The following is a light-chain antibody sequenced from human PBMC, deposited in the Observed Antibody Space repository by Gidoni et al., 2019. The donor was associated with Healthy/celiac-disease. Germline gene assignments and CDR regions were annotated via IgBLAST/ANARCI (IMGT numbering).Light chain of an antibody. CDR1: ELGGNY. J-gene: IGLJ2*01. CDR2: QDS. CDR3: QAWDSSTVV. Sequence: SYELTQPPSVSVSPGQTASITCSGDELGGNYACWYQQKPGQSPVLGIYQDSKRPSGIPERFSGSNSGNTATLTISGTQAMDEADDYCQAWDSSTVVFGGGTKLTVL. V-gene: IGLV3-1*01.